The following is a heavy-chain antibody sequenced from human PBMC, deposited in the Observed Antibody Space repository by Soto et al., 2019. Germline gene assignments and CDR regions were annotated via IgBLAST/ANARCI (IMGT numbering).Heavy chain of an antibody. Sequence: EVQLVESGGGLVKPGGSLRLSCAASGFTFSNAWMNWVRQAPGKGLEWVGRIKSKTDGGTTDYAAPVKGRFTISRDDSKNTLYLQMNSLKTEDTAVYYCTTDVFVDGVAYYYYYYGMDVWGQGTTVTVSS. J-gene: IGHJ6*02. CDR3: TTDVFVDGVAYYYYYYGMDV. D-gene: IGHD2-21*01. CDR2: IKSKTDGGTT. CDR1: GFTFSNAW. V-gene: IGHV3-15*07.